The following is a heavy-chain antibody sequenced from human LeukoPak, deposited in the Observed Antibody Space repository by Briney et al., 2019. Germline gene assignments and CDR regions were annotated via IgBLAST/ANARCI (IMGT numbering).Heavy chain of an antibody. CDR1: GGSISSSGYY. D-gene: IGHD4-23*01. CDR3: ATSPQYGGY. CDR2: LYYRGSP. J-gene: IGHJ4*02. Sequence: PSETLSLTCTVSGGSISSSGYYGGWSRQPPGKGLEWIGSLYYRGSPQYTPSLKSRVTISVDTSKTQFSLKLRSVTAADTAVYYCATSPQYGGYWGQGTLVTVSS. V-gene: IGHV4-39*01.